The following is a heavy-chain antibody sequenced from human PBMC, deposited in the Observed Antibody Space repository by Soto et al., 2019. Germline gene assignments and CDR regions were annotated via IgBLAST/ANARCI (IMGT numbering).Heavy chain of an antibody. CDR3: ARGSFGSTWYAYDY. D-gene: IGHD6-13*01. CDR2: INADNDNT. Sequence: GASVKVSCKASGYSFTSYVIHWVRQAPGQRLEWVGWINADNDNTRYSQTFQGRVTFLRDTSVSTAYMELTRLRSEDTAVYYCARGSFGSTWYAYDYWGLGTRVTSPQ. CDR1: GYSFTSYV. V-gene: IGHV1-3*01. J-gene: IGHJ4*02.